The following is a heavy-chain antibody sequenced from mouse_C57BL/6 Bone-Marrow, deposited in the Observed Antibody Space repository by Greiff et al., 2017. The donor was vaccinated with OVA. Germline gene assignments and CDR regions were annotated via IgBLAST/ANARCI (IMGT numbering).Heavy chain of an antibody. V-gene: IGHV5-15*01. J-gene: IGHJ3*01. CDR3: ARPYDYEVSGFAY. Sequence: EVQLQESGGGLVQPGGSLKLSCAASGFTFSDYGMAWVRQAPRKGPEWVAFISNLAYSIYYADTVTGRFTISRENAKNTLYLEMSSLRSEDTAMYYCARPYDYEVSGFAYWGQGTLVTVSA. CDR2: ISNLAYSI. CDR1: GFTFSDYG. D-gene: IGHD2-4*01.